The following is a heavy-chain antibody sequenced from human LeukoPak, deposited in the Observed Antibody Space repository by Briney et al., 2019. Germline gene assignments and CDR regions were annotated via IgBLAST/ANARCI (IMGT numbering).Heavy chain of an antibody. J-gene: IGHJ4*02. CDR1: GYSFNSYW. V-gene: IGHV5-51*01. Sequence: GESLKISCKGSGYSFNSYWIGWVRQMPGKGLKWMGIIYPGDSDARYSPSFQGQVTISADKSISTAYLRWSSLKASDTAIYYCARRRDLYSGSYYPFDYWGQGTLVTVSS. CDR2: IYPGDSDA. D-gene: IGHD1-26*01. CDR3: ARRRDLYSGSYYPFDY.